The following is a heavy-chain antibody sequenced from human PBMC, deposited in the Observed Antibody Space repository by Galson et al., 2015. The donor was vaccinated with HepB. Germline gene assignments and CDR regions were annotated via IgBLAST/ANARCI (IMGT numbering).Heavy chain of an antibody. CDR2: IYSSGTT. CDR1: GFTVSSNY. Sequence: SLRLSCAASGFTVSSNYMSWVRQAPGRGLEWVSVIYSSGTTKYADSEKGRFTISRDNSKNTVYLQMNSLRGEDTAVYYCARDQGDDYVNYYYYSGMDVWGQGTTVTVSS. D-gene: IGHD4-17*01. V-gene: IGHV3-66*03. J-gene: IGHJ6*02. CDR3: ARDQGDDYVNYYYYSGMDV.